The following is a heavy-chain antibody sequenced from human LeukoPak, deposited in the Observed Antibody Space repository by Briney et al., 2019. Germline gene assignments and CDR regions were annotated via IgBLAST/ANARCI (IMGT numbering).Heavy chain of an antibody. D-gene: IGHD2-2*01. CDR3: AGDDCSSTSCYRNGLYYYYGMDV. Sequence: NPGGSLRLSCAASGFTFSSYSMNWVRQAPGKGLEWVSSISSSSSYIYYADSVKGRFTISRDNAKNSLYLQMNSLRAEDTAVYYCAGDDCSSTSCYRNGLYYYYGMDVWGQGTTVTVSS. CDR2: ISSSSSYI. CDR1: GFTFSSYS. J-gene: IGHJ6*02. V-gene: IGHV3-21*01.